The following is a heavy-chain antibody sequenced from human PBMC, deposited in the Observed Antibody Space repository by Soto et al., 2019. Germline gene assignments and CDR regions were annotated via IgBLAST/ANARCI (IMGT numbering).Heavy chain of an antibody. CDR2: ISYSGTT. Sequence: SETLSLTCSVSGDSISSNTNYCSWIRQPPGDGREWIGFISYSGTTSSSPSLKSRVAISLDTSKNQFSLSLSSVTATDTAVYYCARGRGYSYGLDPWGQGTLVTVS. V-gene: IGHV4-30-4*01. D-gene: IGHD5-18*01. CDR1: GDSISSNTNY. CDR3: ARGRGYSYGLDP. J-gene: IGHJ5*02.